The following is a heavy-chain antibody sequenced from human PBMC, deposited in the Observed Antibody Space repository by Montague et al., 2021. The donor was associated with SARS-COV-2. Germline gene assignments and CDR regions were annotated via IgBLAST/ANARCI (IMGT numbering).Heavy chain of an antibody. Sequence: SETLSLTCTVSGGSISSGTYCWGWVRPPPGKGLEWIGTINYSGKTYYNPSLKSRVTISVDTSKNQFSLKVTSVTAADTSVYYCTRRAEWQFIWFFDLWGRGTLVTVSS. D-gene: IGHD3-3*01. CDR3: TRRAEWQFIWFFDL. J-gene: IGHJ2*01. CDR2: INYSGKT. V-gene: IGHV4-39*01. CDR1: GGSISSGTYC.